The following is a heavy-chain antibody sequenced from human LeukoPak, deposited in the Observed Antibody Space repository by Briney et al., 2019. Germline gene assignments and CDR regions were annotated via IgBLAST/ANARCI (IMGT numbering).Heavy chain of an antibody. V-gene: IGHV3-30*01. D-gene: IGHD1-26*01. CDR2: ISYDGSNK. CDR3: ARGVLRWELLVGEY. Sequence: PGGSLRLSCAASGFTFSSYAMHWVRQAPGKGLEWVAVISYDGSNKYYADSVKGRFTISRDNSKNTLYLQMNSLRAEDTAVYYCARGVLRWELLVGEYWGQGTLVTVSS. J-gene: IGHJ4*02. CDR1: GFTFSSYA.